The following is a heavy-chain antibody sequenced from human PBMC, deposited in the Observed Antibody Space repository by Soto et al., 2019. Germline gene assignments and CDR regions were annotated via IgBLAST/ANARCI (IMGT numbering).Heavy chain of an antibody. CDR2: IYYSGNT. D-gene: IGHD2-15*01. V-gene: IGHV4-39*01. CDR3: ARTLATCSGGRCYSVDTFDI. Sequence: TSETLSLTCTVSGGSISSSSYYWGWIRQPPGKGLEWIGSIYYSGNTYYNPSLKSRVTISVDTSKNQFSLKLNSVTAADTAVYYCARTLATCSGGRCYSVDTFDIWGQGTVVTVSS. CDR1: GGSISSSSYY. J-gene: IGHJ3*02.